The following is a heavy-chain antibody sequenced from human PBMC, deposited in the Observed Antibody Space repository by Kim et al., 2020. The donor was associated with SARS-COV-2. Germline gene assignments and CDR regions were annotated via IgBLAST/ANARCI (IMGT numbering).Heavy chain of an antibody. CDR3: TRVKDLIAVAGTDY. V-gene: IGHV3-49*03. Sequence: GGSLRLSCTASGFTFGDYAMSWFRQAPGKGLEWVGFIRSKAYGGTTEYAASVKGRFTISRDDSKSIAYLQMNRLKTEDTAVYYCTRVKDLIAVAGTDYWGQGTLVTVSS. D-gene: IGHD6-19*01. CDR2: IRSKAYGGTT. J-gene: IGHJ4*02. CDR1: GFTFGDYA.